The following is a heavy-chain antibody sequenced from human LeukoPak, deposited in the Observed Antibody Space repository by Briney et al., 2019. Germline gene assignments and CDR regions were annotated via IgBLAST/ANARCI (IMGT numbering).Heavy chain of an antibody. CDR1: GFPFSSYE. CDR2: ISSSGSTI. V-gene: IGHV3-48*03. D-gene: IGHD3-3*01. CDR3: ARDRDDFYDYCFFDY. Sequence: PGGPLRLPCAASGFPFSSYEMTRVRQAPGKGMEGVSYISSSGSTIYYADSVKGRFTISRDNAKNSLYLQMNSLRAEDTAVYYCARDRDDFYDYCFFDYWGQGTLVTVSS. J-gene: IGHJ4*02.